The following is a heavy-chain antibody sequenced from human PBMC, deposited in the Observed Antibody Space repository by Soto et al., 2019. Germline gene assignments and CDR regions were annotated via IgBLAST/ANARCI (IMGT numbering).Heavy chain of an antibody. D-gene: IGHD3-22*01. CDR3: ARDNTMIVH. CDR1: WVTVSSNY. Sequence: PGGSLRLSCAASWVTVSSNYMSWVRQAPGKGLEWVSVIYGGGSTYYAGSVKGRFTISRDNSKNTMYLQMNSLRAEDTAVYYCARDNTMIVHWGQGTLVTVSS. J-gene: IGHJ4*02. V-gene: IGHV3-53*01. CDR2: IYGGGST.